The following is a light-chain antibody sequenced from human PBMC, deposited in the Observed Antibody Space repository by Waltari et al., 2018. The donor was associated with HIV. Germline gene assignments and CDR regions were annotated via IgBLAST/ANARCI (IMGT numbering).Light chain of an antibody. Sequence: EKVMTQSPAILSVSPGETATLSCWASQSVRNDLAWYQQRPGQAPRLLIFATSTRATGIPDRLSGSGSGTEFTLTINSLQSEDFALYYCQQYSEWPLTFGGGTKVEVK. CDR2: ATS. CDR1: QSVRND. V-gene: IGKV3-15*01. J-gene: IGKJ4*01. CDR3: QQYSEWPLT.